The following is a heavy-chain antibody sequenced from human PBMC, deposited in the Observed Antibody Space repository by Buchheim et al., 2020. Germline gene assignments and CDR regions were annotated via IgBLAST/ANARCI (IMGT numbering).Heavy chain of an antibody. Sequence: QVQLVESGGGVVQPGRSLRLSCAASGFTFSSYGMHWVRQAPGKGLEWVAVIWYDGSNKYYADSVKGRFTISRDNSKNTLYLQMNSLRAEDTAVYYCARDRAAYYDSSGYTFDYWGQGTL. CDR2: IWYDGSNK. D-gene: IGHD3-22*01. J-gene: IGHJ4*02. V-gene: IGHV3-33*01. CDR1: GFTFSSYG. CDR3: ARDRAAYYDSSGYTFDY.